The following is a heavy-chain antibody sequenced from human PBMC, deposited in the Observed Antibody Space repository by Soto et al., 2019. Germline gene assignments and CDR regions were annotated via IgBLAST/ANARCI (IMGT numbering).Heavy chain of an antibody. D-gene: IGHD2-8*01. Sequence: GGSLRLSCVVPGSIFIGYGMHWVRQAPGKGLEWVAVIWHDGSEIYYADSVKGRFTISRDNSKNTLYLQMNSLRAEDTAVYYCARVKGYCTNGVFPDSPPYYYGMDVWGQGTTVTVAS. V-gene: IGHV3-33*01. CDR1: GSIFIGYG. CDR3: ARVKGYCTNGVFPDSPPYYYGMDV. J-gene: IGHJ6*02. CDR2: IWHDGSEI.